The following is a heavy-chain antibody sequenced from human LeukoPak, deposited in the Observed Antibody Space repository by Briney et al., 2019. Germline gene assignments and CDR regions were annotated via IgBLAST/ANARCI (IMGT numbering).Heavy chain of an antibody. CDR2: INHSGST. Sequence: SXXLSLTCAVYGGSFSGYYWSWIRQPPGKGLEWIGEINHSGSTNYNPSLKSRVTISVDTSKNKFSLKLSSVTAADTAVYYCARANTYYDFWSGYYRRDYYYYYMDVWGKGTTVTVSS. J-gene: IGHJ6*03. V-gene: IGHV4-34*01. CDR1: GGSFSGYY. D-gene: IGHD3-3*01. CDR3: ARANTYYDFWSGYYRRDYYYYYMDV.